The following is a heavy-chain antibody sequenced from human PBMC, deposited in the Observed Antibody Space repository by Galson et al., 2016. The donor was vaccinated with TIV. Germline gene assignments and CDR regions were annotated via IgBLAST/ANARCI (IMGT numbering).Heavy chain of an antibody. J-gene: IGHJ3*01. V-gene: IGHV3-53*01. Sequence: SLKLGCAVAGFNLSYKHMSWGRQAPGKGTERREGSETGGSADYPDSVKGRFTISRDDSKNTLHLQMNSLTVEDTAVYYCARKDASVHGDLRGAFDVWGPGPLVLVSS. D-gene: IGHD4-17*01. CDR3: ARKDASVHGDLRGAFDV. CDR1: GFNLSYKH. CDR2: SETGGSA.